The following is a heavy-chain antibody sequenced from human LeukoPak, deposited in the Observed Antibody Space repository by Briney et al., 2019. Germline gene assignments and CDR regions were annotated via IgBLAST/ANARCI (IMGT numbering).Heavy chain of an antibody. CDR2: MKSKRDGGAT. D-gene: IGHD6-13*01. J-gene: IGHJ4*02. V-gene: IGHV3-15*01. CDR1: GFTFTNAW. CDR3: AHLGIAAAGISDDNDPDY. Sequence: PGGSLRPSCEASGFTFTNAWMNWVRQAPGKGPEWVGRMKSKRDGGATEYAAPVKGRFTISRDDSKNTVYLQMNSLRAEDTAVYYCAHLGIAAAGISDDNDPDYWGQGTLVTVSS.